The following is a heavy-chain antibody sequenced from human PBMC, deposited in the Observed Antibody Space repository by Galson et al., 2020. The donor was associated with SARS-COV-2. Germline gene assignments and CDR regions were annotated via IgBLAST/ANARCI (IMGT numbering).Heavy chain of an antibody. CDR1: GYSFTAYG. Sequence: ASVKVSCKTYGYSFTAYGISWVRQVPGHGPEWVGWINPNDNYTNYPPKFRDRVTLTTDPSTSTVFMDLRSLRHDDTALYYCVRDWGARYKVIAERWGPGTLVTVSP. J-gene: IGHJ4*02. V-gene: IGHV1-18*04. D-gene: IGHD2-21*01. CDR2: INPNDNYT. CDR3: VRDWGARYKVIAER.